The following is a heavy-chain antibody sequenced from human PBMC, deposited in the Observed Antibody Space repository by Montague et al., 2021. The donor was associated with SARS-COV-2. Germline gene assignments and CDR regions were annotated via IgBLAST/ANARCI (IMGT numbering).Heavy chain of an antibody. D-gene: IGHD3-9*01. J-gene: IGHJ3*02. V-gene: IGHV4-59*01. CDR1: GGSISSYY. CDR3: ARTGLGDYDILTGYTVNAFDI. CDR2: IYYSGST. Sequence: SETLSLTCTVSGGSISSYYWSWIRQPPGKGLEWIGYIYYSGSTNYNPSLKSRVTISVDTSKTQFSLKLSSVTPADTAVYYCARTGLGDYDILTGYTVNAFDIWGQGTMVTVSS.